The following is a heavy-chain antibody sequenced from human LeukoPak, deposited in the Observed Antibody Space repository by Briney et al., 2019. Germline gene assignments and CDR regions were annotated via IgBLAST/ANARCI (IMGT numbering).Heavy chain of an antibody. V-gene: IGHV3-48*03. J-gene: IGHJ4*02. Sequence: GGSLRLSCAASGFTFSSFEMTWVRPAPGKGLEWVSYISSDSGSTIYYADSVKGRFTISRDNAKHSLYLQMNSLTAEDTAVYYCARDPQKGAARPAYFDYWGQGTLVTVSS. CDR3: ARDPQKGAARPAYFDY. CDR2: ISSDSGSTI. D-gene: IGHD6-6*01. CDR1: GFTFSSFE.